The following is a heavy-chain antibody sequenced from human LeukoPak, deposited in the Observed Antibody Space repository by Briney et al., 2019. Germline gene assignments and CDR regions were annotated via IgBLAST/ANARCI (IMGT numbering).Heavy chain of an antibody. Sequence: GGSLRLSCAASGFTFSDAWMNWVRQAPGKGLEWVSAISGSGGSTYYADSVKGRFTISRDNSKNTLYLQMNSLRAEDTAVYYCAKKTPDYYDSSGTLDYWGQGTLVTVSS. J-gene: IGHJ4*02. CDR1: GFTFSDAW. V-gene: IGHV3-23*01. CDR3: AKKTPDYYDSSGTLDY. D-gene: IGHD3-22*01. CDR2: ISGSGGST.